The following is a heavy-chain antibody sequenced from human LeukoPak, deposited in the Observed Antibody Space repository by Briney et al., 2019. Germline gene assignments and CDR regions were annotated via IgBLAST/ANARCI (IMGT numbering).Heavy chain of an antibody. CDR2: ISHSGIST. D-gene: IGHD6-19*01. J-gene: IGHJ4*02. V-gene: IGHV3-23*01. CDR3: AKQVAVAGIDY. Sequence: PGGSLRLSCAASGFTFRDFDMNWVRQAPGKGPEWVSHISHSGISTYYADSVKGRFTVSRDNSKNTLYLQMNSLRAEDTALYYCAKQVAVAGIDYWGQGTLVTVSS. CDR1: GFTFRDFD.